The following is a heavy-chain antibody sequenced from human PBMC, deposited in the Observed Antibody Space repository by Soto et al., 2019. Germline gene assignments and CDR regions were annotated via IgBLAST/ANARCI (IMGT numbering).Heavy chain of an antibody. CDR2: IDPSDSYT. J-gene: IGHJ6*02. V-gene: IGHV5-10-1*01. D-gene: IGHD2-8*01. Sequence: GESLKISCEGSGYSFTIYCISLVLQMPGKGLDWMGRIDPSDSYTNYSPSFQGHVTISADKSISTAYLQWSSLKASDTAMYYCARHSCTNGVCSYGYYYYGMDVWGQGTTVTVSS. CDR1: GYSFTIYC. CDR3: ARHSCTNGVCSYGYYYYGMDV.